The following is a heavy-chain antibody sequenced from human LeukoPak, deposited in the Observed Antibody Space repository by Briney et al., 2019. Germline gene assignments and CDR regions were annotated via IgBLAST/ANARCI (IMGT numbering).Heavy chain of an antibody. Sequence: SETLSLTCTVSGGSISSSSYYWGWIRQPPGKGLEWIGSIYYSGSTYYNPSLKSRVTISVDTSKNQFSLKLSSVTAADTAVYFCANLYGSNYYFDYWGQGTLVAVSS. CDR3: ANLYGSNYYFDY. CDR2: IYYSGST. D-gene: IGHD4-23*01. CDR1: GGSISSSSYY. V-gene: IGHV4-39*01. J-gene: IGHJ4*02.